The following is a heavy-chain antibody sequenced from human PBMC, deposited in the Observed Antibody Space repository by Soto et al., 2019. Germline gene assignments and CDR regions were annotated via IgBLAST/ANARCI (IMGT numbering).Heavy chain of an antibody. Sequence: SETLSLTCTVSGGSISSYYWSWIRQPPGKGLEWIGYIYYSGSTNYNPSLKSRVTISVDTSKNQFSLKLSSVTAADTAVYYCAREGSGWAPFDYWGQGTLVTVSS. J-gene: IGHJ4*02. CDR1: GGSISSYY. CDR3: AREGSGWAPFDY. V-gene: IGHV4-59*01. CDR2: IYYSGST. D-gene: IGHD6-19*01.